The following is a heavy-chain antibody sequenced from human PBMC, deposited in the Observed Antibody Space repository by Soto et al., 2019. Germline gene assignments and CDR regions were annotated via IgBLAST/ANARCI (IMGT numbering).Heavy chain of an antibody. Sequence: ASVKVSCKASGYTVTTYDINWVRQAPGQGLEWLGWMDPNSGSTGYAQNFQGRITMTSNISRNTAHMELSSLQSEDTAVYYCARERKFDFWRKGLDVWGQGTTVTVSS. CDR2: MDPNSGST. CDR3: ARERKFDFWRKGLDV. J-gene: IGHJ6*02. CDR1: GYTVTTYD. D-gene: IGHD3-3*01. V-gene: IGHV1-8*01.